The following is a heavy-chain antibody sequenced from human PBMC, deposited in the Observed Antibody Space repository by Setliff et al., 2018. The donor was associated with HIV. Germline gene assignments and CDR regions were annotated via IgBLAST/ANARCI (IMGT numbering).Heavy chain of an antibody. CDR2: IYYTGST. V-gene: IGHV4-59*01. Sequence: PSETLSLTCTVSGGSIRSNNWSWLRQTPGKGLDWIGYIYYTGSTNYNPSLKSRVTISIDTSKNQFSLKLSSVTAADTAVYYCARGAGLYGDYHVYWGQGTLVTVSS. CDR1: GGSIRSNN. D-gene: IGHD4-17*01. CDR3: ARGAGLYGDYHVY. J-gene: IGHJ4*02.